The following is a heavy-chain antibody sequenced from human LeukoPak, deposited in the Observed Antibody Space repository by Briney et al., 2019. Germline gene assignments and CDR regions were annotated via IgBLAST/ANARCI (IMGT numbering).Heavy chain of an antibody. Sequence: GSLRLSCAASGFTFSNSAMSWVRQAPGKGLEWVSAISGSGATTYYADSVKGRFTISRDNSKNTLDLQMNSLRAEDTAVYYCAKRSSSGYSIYFDYWGQGTLVTVSS. D-gene: IGHD3-22*01. J-gene: IGHJ4*02. CDR1: GFTFSNSA. CDR3: AKRSSSGYSIYFDY. V-gene: IGHV3-23*01. CDR2: ISGSGATT.